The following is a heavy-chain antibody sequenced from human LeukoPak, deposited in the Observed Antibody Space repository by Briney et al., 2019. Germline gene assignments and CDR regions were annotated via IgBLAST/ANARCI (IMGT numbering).Heavy chain of an antibody. CDR3: AKEERYSSGWRD. CDR2: ISYDGSNK. V-gene: IGHV3-30*18. J-gene: IGHJ4*02. Sequence: GGSLRLSCAASGFTFSSYGMHWVRQAPGKGLEWVAVISYDGSNKYYADSVKGRFTISRDNSKNTLYLQMNSLRAEDTAVYYCAKEERYSSGWRDWGQGTMVTVSS. D-gene: IGHD6-19*01. CDR1: GFTFSSYG.